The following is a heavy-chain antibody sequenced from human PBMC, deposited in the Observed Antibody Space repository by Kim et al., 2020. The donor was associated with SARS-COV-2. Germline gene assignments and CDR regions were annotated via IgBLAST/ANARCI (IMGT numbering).Heavy chain of an antibody. V-gene: IGHV1-3*01. CDR3: ARELYGSGTFDF. J-gene: IGHJ4*02. D-gene: IGHD3-10*01. Sequence: SQNFQGRVIITWDTSARSAFMELSSLQSEDTAVYYCARELYGSGTFDFWGQGTLVTVSS.